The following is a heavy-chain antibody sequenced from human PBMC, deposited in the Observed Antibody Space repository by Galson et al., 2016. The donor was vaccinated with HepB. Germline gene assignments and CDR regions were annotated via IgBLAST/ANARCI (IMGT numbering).Heavy chain of an antibody. V-gene: IGHV3-30*18. Sequence: SLRLSCAASGFTFSRYGMLWVRQAPGKGLQWVALISYDGSRKYYADSVKGRFTISRDNSKNTLYLQMNSLRAEDTAVYYCAKHSRDYSDSGGYYYGRHFDVWGRGTLVTVSS. D-gene: IGHD3-22*01. CDR1: GFTFSRYG. J-gene: IGHJ2*01. CDR2: ISYDGSRK. CDR3: AKHSRDYSDSGGYYYGRHFDV.